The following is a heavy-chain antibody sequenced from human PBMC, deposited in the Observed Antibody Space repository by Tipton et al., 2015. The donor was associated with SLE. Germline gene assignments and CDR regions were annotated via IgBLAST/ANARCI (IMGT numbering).Heavy chain of an antibody. CDR2: IYYSGST. D-gene: IGHD6-19*01. V-gene: IGHV4-39*07. Sequence: TLSLTCAVYGGSFSSYYWGWIRQPPGKGLEWIGSIYYSGSTYYNPSLKSRVTISVDTSKNQFSLKLSSVTAADTAVYYCARDPPSYRAVAGKGVWGQGTTVTVSS. J-gene: IGHJ6*02. CDR3: ARDPPSYRAVAGKGV. CDR1: GGSFSSYY.